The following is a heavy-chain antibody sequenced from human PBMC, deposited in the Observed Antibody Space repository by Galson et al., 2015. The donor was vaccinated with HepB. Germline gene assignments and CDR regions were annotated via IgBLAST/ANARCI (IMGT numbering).Heavy chain of an antibody. D-gene: IGHD4-23*01. V-gene: IGHV3-33*01. CDR2: VWYDGSNK. CDR1: GFSFINYG. J-gene: IGHJ6*02. Sequence: SLRLSCAASGFSFINYGMHWVRQAPGKGLEWVAVVWYDGSNKYYADSVKGRFTISRDNSKNTLYLQMNSLRAEDTAVYYCARDETYGLRRWYGMDVWGQGTTVTVSS. CDR3: ARDETYGLRRWYGMDV.